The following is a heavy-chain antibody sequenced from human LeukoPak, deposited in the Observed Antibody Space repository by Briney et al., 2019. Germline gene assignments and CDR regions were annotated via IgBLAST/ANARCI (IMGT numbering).Heavy chain of an antibody. J-gene: IGHJ4*02. CDR1: GGSFSGYY. D-gene: IGHD6-13*01. CDR3: ARAGGYSSKGVDY. Sequence: SETLSLTCAVYGGSFSGYYWSWIRQPPGKGLEWIGYIYHSGSTYYNPSLKSRVTISVDRSKNQFSLKLSSVTAADTAVYYCARAGGYSSKGVDYWGQGTLVTVSS. V-gene: IGHV4-34*01. CDR2: IYHSGST.